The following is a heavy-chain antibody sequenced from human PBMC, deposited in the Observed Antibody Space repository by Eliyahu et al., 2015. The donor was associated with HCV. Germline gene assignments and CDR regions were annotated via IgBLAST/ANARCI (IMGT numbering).Heavy chain of an antibody. CDR2: INHNGGA. CDR1: GGPLTDKX. J-gene: IGHJ6*02. Sequence: QVQLRQWGAGPLKPSETLSLXCAVFGGPLTDKXWAWIRQPPRGGLEWIGDINHNGGAAYNPTFRRRLSLSIDTSRSQFSLKLTSVSVADTAIYYCARRSVVYGLDVWGQGTAVSVS. V-gene: IGHV4-34*02. CDR3: ARRSVVYGLDV.